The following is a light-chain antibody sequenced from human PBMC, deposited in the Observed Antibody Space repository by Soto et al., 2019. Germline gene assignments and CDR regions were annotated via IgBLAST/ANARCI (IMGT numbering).Light chain of an antibody. CDR3: QQYGSSPVT. CDR1: QSVSSSY. CDR2: GAS. V-gene: IGKV3-20*01. Sequence: EIVLTQSPGTLSLSPGERTTLSCRASQSVSSSYLAWYQQKPGQAPRLLIYGASSRDTGIPDRFSGSGSGTDFTLTISRLEPEDFAVYYCQQYGSSPVTFGQGTKLEIK. J-gene: IGKJ2*01.